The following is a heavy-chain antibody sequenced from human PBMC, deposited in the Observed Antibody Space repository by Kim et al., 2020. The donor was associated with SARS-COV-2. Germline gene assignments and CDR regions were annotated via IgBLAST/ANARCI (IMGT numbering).Heavy chain of an antibody. CDR2: IYTSGST. J-gene: IGHJ5*02. CDR1: GGSISNYY. V-gene: IGHV4-4*07. Sequence: SETLSLTCTVSGGSISNYYWSWIRQPAGKGLEWIGRIYTSGSTNYNPSLKSRVTMSVDTSKNQFSLKLSSVTAADTAVYYCARDFVGGYCSGGSCYNNWFDPWGQGTLVTVSS. D-gene: IGHD2-15*01. CDR3: ARDFVGGYCSGGSCYNNWFDP.